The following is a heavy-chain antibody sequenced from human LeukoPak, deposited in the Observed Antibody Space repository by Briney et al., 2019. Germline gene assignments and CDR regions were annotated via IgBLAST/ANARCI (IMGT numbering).Heavy chain of an antibody. D-gene: IGHD4-17*01. CDR2: IYSDSGGST. CDR1: GFTVSSNY. V-gene: IGHV3-66*01. J-gene: IGHJ4*02. Sequence: GGSLRLSCAASGFTVSSNYMNWVRQAPGKGLEWVSVIYSDSGGSTYYADSVKGRFTMSRDNSKNTLYLHMNSLRAEDTAVYYCARGFTHDYGDYFDYWGQGTLVTVSS. CDR3: ARGFTHDYGDYFDY.